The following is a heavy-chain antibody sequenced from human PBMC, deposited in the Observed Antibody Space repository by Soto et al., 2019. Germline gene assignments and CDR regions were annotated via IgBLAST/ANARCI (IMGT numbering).Heavy chain of an antibody. CDR3: AKIEWELFYFDY. D-gene: IGHD1-26*01. Sequence: GSLRLSCASSGFTFSSYAMSWVRQAPGKGLEWVSAISGSGGSTYYADSVKGRFTISRDNSKNTLYLQMNSLRAEDTAVYYCAKIEWELFYFDYWGQGTLVTVSS. CDR2: ISGSGGST. CDR1: GFTFSSYA. J-gene: IGHJ4*02. V-gene: IGHV3-23*01.